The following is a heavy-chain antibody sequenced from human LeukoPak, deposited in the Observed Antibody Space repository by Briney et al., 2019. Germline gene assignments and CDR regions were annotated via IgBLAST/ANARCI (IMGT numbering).Heavy chain of an antibody. J-gene: IGHJ5*02. Sequence: PGGSLRLSCAASGFTFSSSSMNWVRQAPGKGLEWVSSISSSSSYIYYADSVKGRFTISRDNAKNSLYLQMNSLRAEDTAVYYCARGRYCSGGSCQIDPWGQGTLVTVSS. CDR1: GFTFSSSS. CDR2: ISSSSSYI. D-gene: IGHD2-15*01. CDR3: ARGRYCSGGSCQIDP. V-gene: IGHV3-21*01.